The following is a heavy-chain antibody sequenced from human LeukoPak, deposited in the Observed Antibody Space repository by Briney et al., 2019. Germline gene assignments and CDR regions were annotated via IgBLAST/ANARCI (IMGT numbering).Heavy chain of an antibody. CDR3: ARGSRLLWFGELLDY. CDR2: IIPIFGTA. CDR1: GGTFSSYA. Sequence: ASVKVSCKASGGTFSSYAISWVRQAPGQGLEWMGGIIPIFGTANYAQKFQGRVTITTDESTSTAYMELSSLRSEDTAVYYCARGSRLLWFGELLDYWGQGTLVTVSS. D-gene: IGHD3-10*01. V-gene: IGHV1-69*05. J-gene: IGHJ4*02.